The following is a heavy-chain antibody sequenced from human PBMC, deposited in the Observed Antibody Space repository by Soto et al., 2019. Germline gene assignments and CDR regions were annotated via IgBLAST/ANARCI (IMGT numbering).Heavy chain of an antibody. CDR1: GYTFTSYD. CDR3: ARDESDDYVWGSYPS. J-gene: IGHJ5*01. CDR2: MNPNSGNT. Sequence: GASVKVSCKASGYTFTSYDINWVRHVTGQGLEWMGWMNPNSGNTGYAQKCQGRVTMTRNTSISTAYMELSSLRSGDTAVYFCARDESDDYVWGSYPSWGQGTPVTVS. V-gene: IGHV1-8*01. D-gene: IGHD3-16*02.